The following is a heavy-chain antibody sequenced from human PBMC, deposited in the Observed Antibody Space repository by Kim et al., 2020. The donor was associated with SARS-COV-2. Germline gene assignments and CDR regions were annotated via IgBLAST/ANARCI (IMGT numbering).Heavy chain of an antibody. CDR3: AREGRYCGGDCYRDY. J-gene: IGHJ4*02. D-gene: IGHD2-21*01. Sequence: SVKVSCKASGGTFSSYAISWVRQAPGQGLEWMGGIIPIFGTANYAQKFQGRVTITADESTSTAYMELSSLRSEDTAVYYCAREGRYCGGDCYRDYWGQGTLVTVSS. CDR1: GGTFSSYA. V-gene: IGHV1-69*13. CDR2: IIPIFGTA.